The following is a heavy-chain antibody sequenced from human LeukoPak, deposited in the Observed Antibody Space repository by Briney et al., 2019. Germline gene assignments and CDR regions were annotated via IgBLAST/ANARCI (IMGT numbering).Heavy chain of an antibody. CDR2: IYYSGST. D-gene: IGHD3-16*01. Sequence: SETLSLTCTVSGASISSSSYYWGWIRQPPGKGLEWIGTIYYSGSTNYNPSLKSRVTISVDTSKNQFSLKLSSVTAADTAVYYCARETSQKGAHYMDVWGKGTTVTISS. V-gene: IGHV4-39*07. J-gene: IGHJ6*03. CDR3: ARETSQKGAHYMDV. CDR1: GASISSSSYY.